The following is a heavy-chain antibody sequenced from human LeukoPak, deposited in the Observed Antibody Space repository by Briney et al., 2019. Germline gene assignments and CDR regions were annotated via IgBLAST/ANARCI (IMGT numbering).Heavy chain of an antibody. Sequence: GGSLRLSCAASGFTFSSYSMNWVRQAPGKGLEWVSYISSSSSTIYYADSVKGRFTISRDNAKNSLYLQMNSLRADDTAVYYCARAYSTNWYDYWGQGTLVTVSS. CDR1: GFTFSSYS. D-gene: IGHD6-13*01. J-gene: IGHJ5*01. CDR3: ARAYSTNWYDY. CDR2: ISSSSSTI. V-gene: IGHV3-48*01.